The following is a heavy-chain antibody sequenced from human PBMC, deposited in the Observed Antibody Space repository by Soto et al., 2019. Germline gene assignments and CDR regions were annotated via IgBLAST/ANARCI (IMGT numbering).Heavy chain of an antibody. Sequence: SETLSLTCTVSGVSISSGGYYWSWIRQHPGKGLEWIGYIYYSGSTYYNPSLKSRVTISVDTSKNQSSLKLSSVTAADTAVYYCARDLEYCISTSCYDAFDIWGQGTMVTVSS. CDR3: ARDLEYCISTSCYDAFDI. V-gene: IGHV4-31*03. J-gene: IGHJ3*02. D-gene: IGHD2-2*01. CDR2: IYYSGST. CDR1: GVSISSGGYY.